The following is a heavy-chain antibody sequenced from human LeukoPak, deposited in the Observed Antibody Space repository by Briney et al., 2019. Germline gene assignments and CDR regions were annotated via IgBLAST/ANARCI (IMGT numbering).Heavy chain of an antibody. J-gene: IGHJ3*02. CDR2: INTNTGNP. CDR1: VYSFTTYA. V-gene: IGHV7-4-1*02. Sequence: ASVKVSCKASVYSFTTYAIQWVRQAPGQGPEWILWINTNTGNPTYAQGFTGRFVFYLDTSVSAAYLQINSLQAEDTAVYYCAREAGLVQRYDAFEIWGQGTMVSVSS. D-gene: IGHD3-10*01. CDR3: AREAGLVQRYDAFEI.